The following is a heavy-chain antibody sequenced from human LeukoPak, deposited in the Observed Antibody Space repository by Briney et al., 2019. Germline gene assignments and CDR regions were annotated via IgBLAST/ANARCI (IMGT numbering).Heavy chain of an antibody. D-gene: IGHD3-22*01. V-gene: IGHV3-7*03. J-gene: IGHJ4*02. CDR3: ARAMGMGGYYYDY. CDR1: GFTFSNYW. Sequence: GGSLRLSCAASGFTFSNYWMGWVRQPPGKGLQWVANIKEDGSEKYYVDSVKGRFTISRDNSKNTLYLQMNSLRAEDTAVYYCARAMGMGGYYYDYWGQGTLVTVSS. CDR2: IKEDGSEK.